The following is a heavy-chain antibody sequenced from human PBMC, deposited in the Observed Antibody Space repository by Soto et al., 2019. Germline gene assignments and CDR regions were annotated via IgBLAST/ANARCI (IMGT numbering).Heavy chain of an antibody. Sequence: GGSLRLSCAASGFTFSSYAMSWVRQAPGKGLVWVSRINSDGSSTSYADYVKGRITISRDNAKNKLYLQMNSLRAVDTAVYYCARAPHYDFWSGSDAFDIWGQGTMVTVSS. CDR3: ARAPHYDFWSGSDAFDI. CDR1: GFTFSSYA. CDR2: INSDGSST. J-gene: IGHJ3*02. V-gene: IGHV3-74*01. D-gene: IGHD3-3*01.